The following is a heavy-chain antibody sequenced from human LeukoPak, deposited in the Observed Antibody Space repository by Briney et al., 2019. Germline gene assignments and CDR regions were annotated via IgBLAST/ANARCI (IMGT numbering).Heavy chain of an antibody. V-gene: IGHV1-2*02. Sequence: ASVKVSCKVSGHTFTDYYIHWVRQAPGQGLEWMGWTSPKGAGAMSAQKFQGRITITGDTSTSTVYMELDRLTFDDTAVYYCARDNYGIPDYWGQGTLVTVSS. J-gene: IGHJ4*02. CDR3: ARDNYGIPDY. CDR1: GHTFTDYY. D-gene: IGHD4-17*01. CDR2: TSPKGAGA.